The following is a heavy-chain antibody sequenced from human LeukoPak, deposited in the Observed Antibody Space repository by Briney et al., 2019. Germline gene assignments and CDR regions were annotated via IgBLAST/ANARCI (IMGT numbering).Heavy chain of an antibody. D-gene: IGHD1/OR15-1a*01. V-gene: IGHV1-3*01. J-gene: IGHJ4*02. CDR1: GYIFTNYG. Sequence: ASVKVSCKASGYIFTNYGIHWVRQAPGQRLECMGWINAANGNIKYSQNFQGRVTFTGDTSASTVYMEFNSLRSEDTAVYYCARDGGGRYGTTLLDYWGQGTLVTVSS. CDR2: INAANGNI. CDR3: ARDGGGRYGTTLLDY.